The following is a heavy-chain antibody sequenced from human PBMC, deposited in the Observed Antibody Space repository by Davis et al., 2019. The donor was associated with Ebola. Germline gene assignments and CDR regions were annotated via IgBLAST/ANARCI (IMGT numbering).Heavy chain of an antibody. D-gene: IGHD3-16*02. CDR1: GASIASGGYS. J-gene: IGHJ4*02. CDR2: MYHSGRA. Sequence: MPSETLSLTCAVSGASIASGGYSWSWIRQPPGKGLEWIGSMYHSGRANYNPSLKSRVTISGDTSRNQFSLKLTSVTAADTAVYYCARDFVYWGQGTLVTVSS. V-gene: IGHV4-39*07. CDR3: ARDFVY.